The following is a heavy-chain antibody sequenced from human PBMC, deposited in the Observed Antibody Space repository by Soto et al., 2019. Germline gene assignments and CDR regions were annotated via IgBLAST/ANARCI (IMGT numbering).Heavy chain of an antibody. Sequence: PGGSLRLSCAASGFTFSNYAMHWFRQAPGKGLEWVALTSYDGNNEYYTDSVKGRFTISRDNSKNTLFLQMNSPRPEDTAVYYCAKDKGVFNWATSYFDYWGQGALVTV. D-gene: IGHD1-1*01. CDR1: GFTFSNYA. CDR3: AKDKGVFNWATSYFDY. J-gene: IGHJ4*02. V-gene: IGHV3-30*18. CDR2: TSYDGNNE.